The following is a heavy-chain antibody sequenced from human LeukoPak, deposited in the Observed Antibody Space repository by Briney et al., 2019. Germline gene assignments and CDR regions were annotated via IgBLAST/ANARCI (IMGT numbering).Heavy chain of an antibody. CDR1: GYTFTSYA. CDR3: AREALPIDYVWGSYRYTLDY. CDR2: INTNTGNP. D-gene: IGHD3-16*02. Sequence: ASVKVSCKASGYTFTSYAMNWVRQAPGQGLEWMGWINTNTGNPTYAQGFTGRFVFSLDTSVSTAYLQISSLKAEDTAVYYCAREALPIDYVWGSYRYTLDYWGQGTLVTVSS. J-gene: IGHJ4*02. V-gene: IGHV7-4-1*02.